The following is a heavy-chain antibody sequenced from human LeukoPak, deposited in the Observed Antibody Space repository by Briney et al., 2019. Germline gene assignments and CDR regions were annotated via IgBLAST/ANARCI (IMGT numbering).Heavy chain of an antibody. CDR2: INHSGST. J-gene: IGHJ6*03. CDR1: GGSFSGYY. V-gene: IGHV4-34*01. CDR3: ARGAAAAGYYYYYMDV. D-gene: IGHD6-13*01. Sequence: PSETLSLTCAVYGGSFSGYYWSWIRQPPGKGLEWIGEINHSGSTNYNPSLKSRATISVDTSKNQFSLKLSSVTAADTAVYYCARGAAAAGYYYYYMDVWGKGTTVTVSS.